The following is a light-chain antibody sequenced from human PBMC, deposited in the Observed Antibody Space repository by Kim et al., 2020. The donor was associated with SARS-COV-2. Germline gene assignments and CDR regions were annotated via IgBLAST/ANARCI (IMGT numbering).Light chain of an antibody. CDR2: DVT. CDR3: CSYAGTYILV. V-gene: IGLV2-11*01. CDR1: NIDIVDFTY. J-gene: IGLJ2*01. Sequence: GQSVTISATGTNIDIVDFTYFSWYHHPPRKVPNLMIYDVTKRPSGVPDRFSGAKSGDTASLPISGLQSEDEADYYCCSYAGTYILVFGGGTQLTVL.